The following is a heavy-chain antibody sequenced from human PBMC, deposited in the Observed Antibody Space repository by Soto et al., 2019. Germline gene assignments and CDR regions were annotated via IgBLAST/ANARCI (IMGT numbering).Heavy chain of an antibody. CDR3: ASEFYCSSTSCYPGLVYYYYGMDV. D-gene: IGHD2-2*01. Sequence: KPSETLSLTCTVSGGSISSSSYYWGWIRQPPGKGLEWIGSIYYSGSTYYNPSLKSRVTISVDTSKNQFSLKLSSVTAADTAVYYCASEFYCSSTSCYPGLVYYYYGMDVWGQGTTVTVSS. CDR1: GGSISSSSYY. CDR2: IYYSGST. V-gene: IGHV4-39*01. J-gene: IGHJ6*02.